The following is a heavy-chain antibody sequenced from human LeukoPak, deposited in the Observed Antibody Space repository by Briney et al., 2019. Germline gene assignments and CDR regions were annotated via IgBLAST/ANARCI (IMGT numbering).Heavy chain of an antibody. Sequence: SETLSLTCTLSGGSISTYYWSWIRQPPGKGLEWIGYIYHSGSTAYNPSLKSRVTMSLDTSKNQFFLKLSSVTAADTAAYFCSRGGANDLWGQGTLVTVSS. CDR1: GGSISTYY. CDR3: SRGGANDL. D-gene: IGHD4/OR15-4a*01. CDR2: IYHSGST. V-gene: IGHV4-59*12. J-gene: IGHJ5*02.